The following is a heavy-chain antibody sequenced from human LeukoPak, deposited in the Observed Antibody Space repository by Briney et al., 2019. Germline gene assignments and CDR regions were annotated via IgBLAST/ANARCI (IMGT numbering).Heavy chain of an antibody. D-gene: IGHD6-25*01. Sequence: SETLSLTCTVSGGSISSYYWSWIRQPPGKGLEWIGYIYYSGSTNYNPSLKSRVTISVDTSKNQFSLKLSSVTAADTAVYYCARGGLGIAANWFDPWGQGTLVTVSS. J-gene: IGHJ5*02. CDR2: IYYSGST. CDR3: ARGGLGIAANWFDP. V-gene: IGHV4-59*01. CDR1: GGSISSYY.